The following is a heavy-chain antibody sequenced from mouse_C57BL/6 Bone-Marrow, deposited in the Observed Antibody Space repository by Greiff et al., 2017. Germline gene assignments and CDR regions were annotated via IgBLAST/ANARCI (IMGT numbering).Heavy chain of an antibody. CDR2: ICTGSGTT. V-gene: IGHV1-80*01. J-gene: IGHJ2*01. Sequence: QVQLQQSGAELVKPGASVKISCTASGYTFSGYWMHWVQQRPGKGLEWIGYICTGSGTTNYKDTLKGKATMTGDKASSTAYMQLSSLTSEDSAVYYCARKSGRLFDYWGQGTTLTVSS. CDR3: ARKSGRLFDY. CDR1: GYTFSGYW.